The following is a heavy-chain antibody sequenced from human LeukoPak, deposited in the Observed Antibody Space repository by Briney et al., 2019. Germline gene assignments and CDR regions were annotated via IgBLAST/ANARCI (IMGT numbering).Heavy chain of an antibody. Sequence: GGSLRLSCAASGFTFSNYGVHWVRQAPGKGLEWVSFIRFDGSNKYYADSVKGRFTISRDNSKNTLYLQMNSLRAEDTAVYYCARAGMGSSGWYGFDPWGQGTLVTVSS. J-gene: IGHJ5*02. CDR2: IRFDGSNK. V-gene: IGHV3-30*02. CDR3: ARAGMGSSGWYGFDP. CDR1: GFTFSNYG. D-gene: IGHD6-19*01.